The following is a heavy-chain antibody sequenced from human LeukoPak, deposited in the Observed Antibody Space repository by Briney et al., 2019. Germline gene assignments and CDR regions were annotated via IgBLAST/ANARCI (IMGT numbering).Heavy chain of an antibody. CDR1: GFTFSSYG. V-gene: IGHV3-30*03. CDR3: LVGSTPKSFDY. J-gene: IGHJ4*02. Sequence: GKSLRLSCAASGFTFSSYGMHWVRQAPGKGLEWVAVVSYDGNKRYCADSVKGRFTISRDNSNNTLYLQVHSLRVEDTAVYYCLVGSTPKSFDYWGQGTLVTVSS. CDR2: VSYDGNKR. D-gene: IGHD2-15*01.